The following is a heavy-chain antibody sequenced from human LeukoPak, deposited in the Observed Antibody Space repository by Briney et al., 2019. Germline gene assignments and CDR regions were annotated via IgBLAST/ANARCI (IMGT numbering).Heavy chain of an antibody. CDR2: INHSGST. Sequence: PSETLSLTCAVYGGSSSGYYWSWIRQPPGKGLEWIGEINHSGSTNYNPSLKSRVTISVDTSKNQFSLKLSSVTAADTAVYYCARAPQGFDYWGQGTLVTVSS. J-gene: IGHJ4*02. CDR3: ARAPQGFDY. CDR1: GGSSSGYY. V-gene: IGHV4-34*01.